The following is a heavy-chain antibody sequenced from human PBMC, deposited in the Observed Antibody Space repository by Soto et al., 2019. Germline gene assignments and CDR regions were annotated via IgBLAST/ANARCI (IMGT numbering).Heavy chain of an antibody. V-gene: IGHV3-30*18. J-gene: IGHJ6*02. CDR1: GFTFSSYG. CDR2: ISYDGSNK. Sequence: QVQLVESGGGVVQPGRSLRLSCAASGFTFSSYGMHWVHQAPGKGLEWVAVISYDGSNKYYADSVKGRFTISRDNSKNTLYLQMNSLRAEDTAVYYCAKGSAIVLVPAAMNYYYGMDVWGQGTTVTVSS. CDR3: AKGSAIVLVPAAMNYYYGMDV. D-gene: IGHD2-2*01.